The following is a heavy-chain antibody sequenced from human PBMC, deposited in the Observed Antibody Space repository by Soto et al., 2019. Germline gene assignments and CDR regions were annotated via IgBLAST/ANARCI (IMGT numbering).Heavy chain of an antibody. Sequence: SETLSLTCLVSGFPISSPYSWGWIRQPPGKGLERIGSISHTGTTSYSPSLTSRVSISVDTSKNQVSLKLTSVTAADTAVYFCARVTMVIRDSDHFGVDVWGHGTTVTVSS. CDR3: ARVTMVIRDSDHFGVDV. CDR1: GFPISSPYS. V-gene: IGHV4-38-2*02. J-gene: IGHJ6*02. CDR2: ISHTGTT. D-gene: IGHD4-17*01.